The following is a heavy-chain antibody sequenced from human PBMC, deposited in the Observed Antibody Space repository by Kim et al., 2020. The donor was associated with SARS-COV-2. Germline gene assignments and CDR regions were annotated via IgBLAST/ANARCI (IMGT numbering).Heavy chain of an antibody. J-gene: IGHJ4*02. CDR3: VRDETYRKGDY. D-gene: IGHD3-16*01. CDR2: MNQEGSEK. Sequence: GGSLRLSCAASGFSFSDFWMTWVRQTPEKELEWVANMNQEGSEKYYRDSVKGRFLISRDNAKNSLYLQMNSLGAADTAVYYCVRDETYRKGDYWGQGTRVTVSS. CDR1: GFSFSDFW. V-gene: IGHV3-7*01.